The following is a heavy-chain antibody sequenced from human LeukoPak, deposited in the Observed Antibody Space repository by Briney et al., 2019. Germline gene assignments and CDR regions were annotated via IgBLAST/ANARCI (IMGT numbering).Heavy chain of an antibody. CDR2: IIPIFGTA. D-gene: IGHD2-21*02. CDR3: ARVVTAGTFDY. Sequence: GASAKVSCKASGGTFSSYAISWVRQAPGQGIEWMGGIIPIFGTANYARKFQGRVTITTDESTSTAYMELSSLRSEDTAVYYCARVVTAGTFDYWGQGTLVTVSS. V-gene: IGHV1-69*05. J-gene: IGHJ4*02. CDR1: GGTFSSYA.